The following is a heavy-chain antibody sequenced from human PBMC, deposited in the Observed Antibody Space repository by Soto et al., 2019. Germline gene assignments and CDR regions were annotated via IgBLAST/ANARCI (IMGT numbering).Heavy chain of an antibody. CDR1: GFTFSSYG. D-gene: IGHD3-22*01. J-gene: IGHJ5*02. CDR2: IWYDGSNK. CDR3: ARDLRYDSSGPPWFDP. Sequence: PGGSLRLSCAASGFTFSSYGMHWVRQAPGKGLEWVAVIWYDGSNKYYADSVKGRFTISRDNSKNTLYLQMNSLRAEDTAVYYCARDLRYDSSGPPWFDPWGQGTLVTVSS. V-gene: IGHV3-33*01.